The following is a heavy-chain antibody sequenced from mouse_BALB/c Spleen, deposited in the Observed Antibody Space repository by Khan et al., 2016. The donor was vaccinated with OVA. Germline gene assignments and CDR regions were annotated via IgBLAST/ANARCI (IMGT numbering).Heavy chain of an antibody. J-gene: IGHJ3*01. CDR3: VRGGAYYRSDGWFAY. V-gene: IGHV1-4*01. Sequence: QVQLKESGAELARPGASVKMSCKASGYTFTTYTIHWVKQRPGQGLEWIGYIIPSNDYTNYNQTLKDRATLTADKSSSTAYMQLSSLTSEDSAVYYCVRGGAYYRSDGWFAYWGQGTLVTVSA. CDR2: IIPSNDYT. CDR1: GYTFTTYT. D-gene: IGHD2-14*01.